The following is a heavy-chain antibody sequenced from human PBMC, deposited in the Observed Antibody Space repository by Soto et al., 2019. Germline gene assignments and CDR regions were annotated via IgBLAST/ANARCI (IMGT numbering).Heavy chain of an antibody. CDR2: INPKSGGT. V-gene: IGHV1-2*04. J-gene: IGHJ6*02. D-gene: IGHD2-8*01. CDR3: ARGDSTDCSNGVCSFFYNHDMDV. CDR1: GYSFTDYH. Sequence: ASMKVSCKASGYSFTDYHIHWVRQAPGQGLEWLGRINPKSGGTSTAQKFQGWVTMTTDTSISTASMELTRLTSDDTAIYYCARGDSTDCSNGVCSFFYNHDMDVWGQGTTVTVSS.